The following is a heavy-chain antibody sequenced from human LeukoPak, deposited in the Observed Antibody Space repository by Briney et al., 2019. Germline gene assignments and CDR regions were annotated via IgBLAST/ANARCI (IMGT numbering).Heavy chain of an antibody. CDR2: IYHSGST. D-gene: IGHD6-19*01. CDR1: GGSISSSNW. J-gene: IGHJ5*02. CDR3: ARGTIAVAGLNWFDP. Sequence: SETLSLTCAASGGSISSSNWWSWVRQPPGKGLEWIGEIYHSGSTNYNPSLKSRVTISVDKSKNQFSLKLSSVSAADTAVYYCARGTIAVAGLNWFDPWGQGTLVTVSS. V-gene: IGHV4-4*02.